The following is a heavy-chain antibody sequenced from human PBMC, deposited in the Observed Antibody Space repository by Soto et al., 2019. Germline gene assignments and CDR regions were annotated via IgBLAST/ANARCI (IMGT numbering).Heavy chain of an antibody. CDR1: GGSISSYY. J-gene: IGHJ3*02. V-gene: IGHV4-4*07. CDR2: IYTSGST. D-gene: IGHD6-13*01. Sequence: SETLSLTCTVSGGSISSYYWSWIRQPAGKGLEWIGRIYTSGSTNYNPSLKSRVTMSVDTSKNQFSLNLSSVTAADTAVYYCARGDIAAAGDFNSIDAFDIWGQGTMVTVSS. CDR3: ARGDIAAAGDFNSIDAFDI.